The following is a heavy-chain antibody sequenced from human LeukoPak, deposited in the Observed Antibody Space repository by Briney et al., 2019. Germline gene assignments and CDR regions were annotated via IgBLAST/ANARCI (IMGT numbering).Heavy chain of an antibody. CDR1: GGTFSSYA. J-gene: IGHJ6*02. CDR2: IIPIFGTA. Sequence: SVNVSCTASGGTFSSYAISWVRQAPGQGLEWMGGIIPIFGTANYAQKFRGRVTITADESTSTAYMELSSLRSEDTAVYYCARAKYSPNYYYYGMDVWGQGTTVIVSS. V-gene: IGHV1-69*13. CDR3: ARAKYSPNYYYYGMDV. D-gene: IGHD4-11*01.